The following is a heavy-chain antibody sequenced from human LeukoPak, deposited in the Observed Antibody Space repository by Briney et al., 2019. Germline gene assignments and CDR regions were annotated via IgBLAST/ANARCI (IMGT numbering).Heavy chain of an antibody. V-gene: IGHV1-24*01. D-gene: IGHD5-18*01. Sequence: GASVKVSCKVSGYTLTELFMHWVRQAPGKGLWWMGGFDPEDGETIYAQKFQGRVTMTEDTSTDTAYMELSSLRSEDTAVYYCATEGTAMALGIYGMDVWGQGTTVTVSS. J-gene: IGHJ6*02. CDR3: ATEGTAMALGIYGMDV. CDR2: FDPEDGET. CDR1: GYTLTELF.